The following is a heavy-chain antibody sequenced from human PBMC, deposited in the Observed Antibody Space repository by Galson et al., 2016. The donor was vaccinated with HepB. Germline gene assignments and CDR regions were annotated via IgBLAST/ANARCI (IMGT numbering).Heavy chain of an antibody. J-gene: IGHJ6*01. Sequence: SLRLSCAASGFTFSDYYLSWVRQAPGLGLEWISSISSFNAIYYGDSVKGRFTISRDNAENSLFLHMNSLRPEDTAVYYCARPLVTGSLYSAFDVWGGGTAVIVSS. V-gene: IGHV3-69-1*02. CDR3: ARPLVTGSLYSAFDV. CDR2: ISSFNAI. CDR1: GFTFSDYY. D-gene: IGHD3-9*01.